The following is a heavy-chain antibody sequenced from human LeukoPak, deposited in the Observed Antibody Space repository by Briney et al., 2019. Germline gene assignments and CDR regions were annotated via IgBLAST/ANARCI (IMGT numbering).Heavy chain of an antibody. J-gene: IGHJ5*02. V-gene: IGHV3-15*07. D-gene: IGHD2-2*01. Sequence: PGGSLRLSCGASGFIFSNAWMNWVRQAPGKGLEWVGRVKSIADGGTTDYAAPVKGRFTISRDDSQNTLYLQMNSLKTEDTAVYYCTTPNCSSTSCYRRYYNWFDPWGQGTLVTVSS. CDR2: VKSIADGGTT. CDR3: TTPNCSSTSCYRRYYNWFDP. CDR1: GFIFSNAW.